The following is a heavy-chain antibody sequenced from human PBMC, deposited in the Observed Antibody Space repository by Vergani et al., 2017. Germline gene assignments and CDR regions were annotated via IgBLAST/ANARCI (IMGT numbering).Heavy chain of an antibody. J-gene: IGHJ6*03. CDR2: IWYDGSNK. D-gene: IGHD3-3*01. V-gene: IGHV3-33*01. CDR1: GFTFSSYG. Sequence: QVQLVESGGGVVQPGRSLRLSCAASGFTFSSYGMHWVRQAPGKGLEWVAVIWYDGSNKYYADSVKGRFTISRDNSKNTLYLQMNSLGDEDTDVYYCARFTRPYYTFWCVYYFSDYYYMDFWGKGTMVTVSS. CDR3: ARFTRPYYTFWCVYYFSDYYYMDF.